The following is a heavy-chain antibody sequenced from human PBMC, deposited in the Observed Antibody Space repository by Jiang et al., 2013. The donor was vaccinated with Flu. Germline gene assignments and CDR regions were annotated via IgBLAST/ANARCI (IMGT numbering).Heavy chain of an antibody. D-gene: IGHD5-12*01. CDR1: GFTFSRYA. J-gene: IGHJ5*02. CDR3: AKDRSGYSSAQGDH. V-gene: IGHV3-23*01. CDR2: ISGTGASE. Sequence: QLLESGGGLVQPGGSLRLSCAVSGFTFSRYAMSWVRQAPGKGLEWVSTISGTGASEYNADSVKGRFTISRDNSKNTLYLQMDSLRVDDTAVYYCAKDRSGYSSAQGDHWGQGTLVIVSS.